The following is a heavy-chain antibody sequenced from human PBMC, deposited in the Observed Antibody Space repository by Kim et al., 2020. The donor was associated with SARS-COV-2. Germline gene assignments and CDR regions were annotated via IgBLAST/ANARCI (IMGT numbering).Heavy chain of an antibody. CDR3: ARGLGLRQNDAFDI. V-gene: IGHV3-20*01. CDR2: INWNGGST. D-gene: IGHD3-16*01. J-gene: IGHJ3*02. CDR1: GFTFDDYG. Sequence: GGSLRLSCAASGFTFDDYGMSWVRQAPGKGLEWVSGINWNGGSTGYADSVKGRFTISRDNAKNSLYLQMNSLRAEDTALYHCARGLGLRQNDAFDIWGQGTMVTVSS.